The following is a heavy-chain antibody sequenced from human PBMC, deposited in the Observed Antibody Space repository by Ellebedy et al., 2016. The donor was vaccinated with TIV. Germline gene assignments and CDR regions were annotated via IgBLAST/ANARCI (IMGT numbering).Heavy chain of an antibody. CDR2: INTANDNT. Sequence: AASVKVSCKASGYPFTSYSIHWVRQAPGQRLQWMGWINTANDNTKYSEKFQGRVTITRDTSASTAYMELSSLRSDDTGVYYCARAVAGTGLKFWGQGTLVTISS. D-gene: IGHD6-19*01. J-gene: IGHJ4*02. V-gene: IGHV1-3*04. CDR3: ARAVAGTGLKF. CDR1: GYPFTSYS.